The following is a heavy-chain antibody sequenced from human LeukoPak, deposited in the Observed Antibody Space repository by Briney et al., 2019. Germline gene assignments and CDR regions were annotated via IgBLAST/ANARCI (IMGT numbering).Heavy chain of an antibody. D-gene: IGHD3-22*01. Sequence: GGSLRLSCAASGFTFSSYWMHWVRQAPGKGLVWVSRNKSDGSKRYAVSVKGRFTVSRDNAKNTVSLQMNSLRAEDTGVYYCARAPSEIGGYYPEYFRHWGQGTLVIVSS. CDR3: ARAPSEIGGYYPEYFRH. CDR1: GFTFSSYW. CDR2: NKSDGSK. J-gene: IGHJ1*01. V-gene: IGHV3-74*01.